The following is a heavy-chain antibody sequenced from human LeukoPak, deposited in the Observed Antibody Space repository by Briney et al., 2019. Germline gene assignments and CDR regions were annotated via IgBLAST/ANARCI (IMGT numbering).Heavy chain of an antibody. Sequence: GGSLRLSCAASGFTFSSYSMNWVRQAPGKGLEWVSSISSSSSYIYYADSVKGRFTISRDNAKNSLYLQMNSLRAEDTAVYYCARHLSGYAGAYYMDVWGKGTTVTISS. CDR1: GFTFSSYS. CDR3: ARHLSGYAGAYYMDV. CDR2: ISSSSSYI. V-gene: IGHV3-21*01. J-gene: IGHJ6*03. D-gene: IGHD5-12*01.